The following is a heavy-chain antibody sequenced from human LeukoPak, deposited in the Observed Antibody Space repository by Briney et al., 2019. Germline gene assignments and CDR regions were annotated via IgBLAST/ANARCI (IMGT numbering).Heavy chain of an antibody. CDR2: ITGSGGTT. CDR3: AKHYSSASRYCFEC. CDR1: GYTFSSYA. V-gene: IGHV3-23*01. Sequence: TGGSLRLSCAASGYTFSSYAMSWVRQAPGKGLEWVSTITGSGGTTYYADSVKGRFTISRDNSKNTLFLQMNSLRAEDTAVYYCAKHYSSASRYCFECWGQGTLVTVSS. D-gene: IGHD6-19*01. J-gene: IGHJ4*02.